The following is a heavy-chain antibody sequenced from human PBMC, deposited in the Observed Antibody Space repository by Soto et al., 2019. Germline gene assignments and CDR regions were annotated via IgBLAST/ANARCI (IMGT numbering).Heavy chain of an antibody. CDR1: GGTFSSYA. D-gene: IGHD3-9*01. Sequence: SVKVSCKASGGTFSSYAISWVRQAPGQGLEWMGGIIPIFGTANYAQKFQGRVTITADESTSTAYMELSSLRSEDTAVYYCARSTSSHYDILTGTIVGWFDPWGQGTLVTVSS. J-gene: IGHJ5*02. CDR3: ARSTSSHYDILTGTIVGWFDP. CDR2: IIPIFGTA. V-gene: IGHV1-69*13.